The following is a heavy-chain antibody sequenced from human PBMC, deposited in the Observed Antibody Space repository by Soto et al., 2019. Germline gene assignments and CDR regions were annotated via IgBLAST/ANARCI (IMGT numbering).Heavy chain of an antibody. CDR1: GFTFDDYA. CDR3: AKAGGSYGNFDY. CDR2: ISWNSGSI. J-gene: IGHJ4*02. V-gene: IGHV3-9*01. D-gene: IGHD3-16*01. Sequence: EVQLVESGGGLVQPGRSLRLSCAASGFTFDDYAMHWVRQAPGKGLEWVSRISWNSGSIGYADSVKGRFTISRDNAKNSLYLQMNSLRDEDTALYYCAKAGGSYGNFDYWGQGTLVTVSA.